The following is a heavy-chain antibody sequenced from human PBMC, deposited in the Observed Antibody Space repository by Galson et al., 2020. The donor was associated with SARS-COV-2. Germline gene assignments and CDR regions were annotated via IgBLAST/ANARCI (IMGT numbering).Heavy chain of an antibody. J-gene: IGHJ3*02. CDR3: TRVPPYINSFWDAFDI. Sequence: GSLRLSCAASGFTFSDSPMHWVRQASGRGLEWVGRIRSKANNYATAYAASVKGRFTISRDDSENTAYLQMNSLKTEDTAVYYCTRVPPYINSFWDAFDIWGQGTLVTVSS. CDR1: GFTFSDSP. D-gene: IGHD6-6*01. CDR2: IRSKANNYAT. V-gene: IGHV3-73*01.